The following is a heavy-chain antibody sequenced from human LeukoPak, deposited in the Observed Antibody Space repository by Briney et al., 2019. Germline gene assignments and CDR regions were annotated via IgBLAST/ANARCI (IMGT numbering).Heavy chain of an antibody. J-gene: IGHJ4*02. CDR3: ARAQQVVGGGDH. Sequence: AASVKVSCKASGYTFTDYYIHWVRQAPGQGLEWMGRINPNSGGTNYAQKFQGRVTMTRDTSISTVYMELNRLRSDDSAVYYCARAQQVVGGGDHWGQGTLVTVSP. V-gene: IGHV1-2*06. D-gene: IGHD2-15*01. CDR1: GYTFTDYY. CDR2: INPNSGGT.